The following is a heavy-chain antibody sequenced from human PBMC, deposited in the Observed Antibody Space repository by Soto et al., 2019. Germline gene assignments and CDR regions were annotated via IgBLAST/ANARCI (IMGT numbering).Heavy chain of an antibody. J-gene: IGHJ4*02. V-gene: IGHV1-46*01. CDR1: GYTFTSYY. CDR3: ARAALPGTGWYKHFDY. CDR2: INPSGTSA. Sequence: QVQLVQSGAEVKKPGASVKVSCKASGYTFTSYYMHWVRQAPGQGLEWMGMINPSGTSATSAEKFQGRLAMTTDTSTSTVYMELSSLRSEDSAIFYCARAALPGTGWYKHFDYWGQGTLVTVSS. D-gene: IGHD6-19*01.